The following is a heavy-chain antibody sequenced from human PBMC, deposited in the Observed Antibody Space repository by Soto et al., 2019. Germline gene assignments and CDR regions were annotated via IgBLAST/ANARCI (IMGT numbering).Heavy chain of an antibody. J-gene: IGHJ4*02. V-gene: IGHV1-58*01. CDR2: IVVGSDNR. CDR1: GFTFSSSA. Sequence: WASVKVSCKASGFTFSSSAVQWVRQARGQRLEWIGWIVVGSDNRNYAQKFQERVTITRDMSTSTAYMELRSLRSEDTAVYYCAADPGYYYDSSGYYSPLHWGQGTLVTVSS. CDR3: AADPGYYYDSSGYYSPLH. D-gene: IGHD3-22*01.